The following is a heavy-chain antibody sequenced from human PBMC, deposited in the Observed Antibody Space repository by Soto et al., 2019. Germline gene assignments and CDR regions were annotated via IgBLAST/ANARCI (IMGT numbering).Heavy chain of an antibody. CDR1: GFPFRMYA. J-gene: IGHJ4*02. CDR3: AKDAPGSGWLSDY. Sequence: AXRLSFAASGFPFRMYAMSWVRQAPGKGLEWVSTITGNGGTSYADFVRGRFTISRDNSKNTLYLQMNSLRPEDTAVYYCAKDAPGSGWLSDYWGQGTLVTVSS. V-gene: IGHV3-23*01. CDR2: ITGNGGT. D-gene: IGHD3-22*01.